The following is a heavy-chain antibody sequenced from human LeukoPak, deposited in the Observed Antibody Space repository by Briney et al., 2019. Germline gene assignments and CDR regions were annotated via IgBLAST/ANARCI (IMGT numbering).Heavy chain of an antibody. CDR2: INHSGST. V-gene: IGHV4-34*01. CDR1: GGSFSGYY. J-gene: IGHJ4*02. Sequence: PSETLSLTCAVYGGSFSGYYWSWIRQPPGEGLEWIGEINHSGSTNYNPSLKSRVTISVDTSKNQFSLKLSSVTAADTAVYYCARHPRGRGYFDYWGQGTLVTVSS. CDR3: ARHPRGRGYFDY. D-gene: IGHD3-16*01.